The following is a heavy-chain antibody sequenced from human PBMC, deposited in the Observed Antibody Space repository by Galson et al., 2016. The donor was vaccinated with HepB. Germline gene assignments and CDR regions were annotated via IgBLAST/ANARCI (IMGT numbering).Heavy chain of an antibody. Sequence: SLRLSCAASGFTFSSYGMSWVRQAPGKGLEWVSSISGSGGSTYYADSVKGRFTISRDDSKNTPYLQMNSLRAEDTAVYYCAKRGSRAGDTWITMIRGDQIYYFDYWGQGTLVTVSS. CDR2: ISGSGGST. J-gene: IGHJ4*02. CDR3: AKRGSRAGDTWITMIRGDQIYYFDY. CDR1: GFTFSSYG. V-gene: IGHV3-23*01. D-gene: IGHD3-10*01.